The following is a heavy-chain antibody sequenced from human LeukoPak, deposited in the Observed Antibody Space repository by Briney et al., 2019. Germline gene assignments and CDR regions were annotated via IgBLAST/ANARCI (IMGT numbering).Heavy chain of an antibody. CDR1: GYTFTGYY. V-gene: IGHV1-2*02. CDR2: INPNSGGT. J-gene: IGHJ4*02. D-gene: IGHD5-12*01. CDR3: ARDRGYSGYDYFDY. Sequence: ASVKVSCKASGYTFTGYYMHWVRQAPGQGLEWMGWINPNSGGTNYAQKLQGRVTMTRDTSISTAYMELSRLRSEDTAVYYCARDRGYSGYDYFDYWGQGTLVTVSS.